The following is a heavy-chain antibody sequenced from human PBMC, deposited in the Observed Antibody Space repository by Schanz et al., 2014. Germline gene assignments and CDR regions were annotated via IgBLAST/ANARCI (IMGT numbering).Heavy chain of an antibody. CDR1: GGSISSGVHY. CDR2: IYISGST. J-gene: IGHJ6*03. D-gene: IGHD3-22*01. Sequence: QVLLQESGPVLVKPSETLSLTCTVSGGSISSGVHYWSWVRQPAGRGLEWIGRIYISGSTRFNPSLRVRFTMYQDPPKIQFSLTRRSVAAADTAVYYCARGGTYGIFYDHMDVWGRGTTVTVSS. V-gene: IGHV4-61*02. CDR3: ARGGTYGIFYDHMDV.